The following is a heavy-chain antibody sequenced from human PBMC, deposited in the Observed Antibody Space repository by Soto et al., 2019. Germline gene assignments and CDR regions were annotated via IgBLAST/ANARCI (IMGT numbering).Heavy chain of an antibody. CDR3: ARRGMSKFGFDT. CDR2: FNPSVAAT. V-gene: IGHV1-46*01. J-gene: IGHJ3*02. Sequence: QVQLVQSGAEVKKPGTSVKVSCKASGYIFSNYDMNWVRQAPGQGLEWMGVFNPSVAATHYAPGFQGRFSVTRATYTSTVYMELSTLTSEDTAVYYCARRGMSKFGFDTWGQGTMVTVSS. CDR1: GYIFSNYD. D-gene: IGHD3-10*01.